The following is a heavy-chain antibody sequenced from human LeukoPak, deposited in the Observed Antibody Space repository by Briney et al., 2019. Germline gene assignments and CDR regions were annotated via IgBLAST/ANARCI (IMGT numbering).Heavy chain of an antibody. CDR3: ARGSLWFGEFNPYYYYYYGMDV. J-gene: IGHJ6*02. V-gene: IGHV3-48*04. D-gene: IGHD3-10*01. CDR2: ISWNSGSI. CDR1: GFTFSSYS. Sequence: GGSLRLSCAASGFTFSSYSMNWVRQAPGKGLEWVSGISWNSGSIGYADSVKGRFTISRDNAKNSLYLQMNSLRAEDTAVYYCARGSLWFGEFNPYYYYYYGMDVWGQGTTVTVSS.